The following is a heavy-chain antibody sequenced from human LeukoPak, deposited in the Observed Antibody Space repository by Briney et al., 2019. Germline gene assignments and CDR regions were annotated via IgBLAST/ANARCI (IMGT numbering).Heavy chain of an antibody. D-gene: IGHD5-18*01. CDR2: ISGSGGST. J-gene: IGHJ4*02. V-gene: IGHV3-23*01. Sequence: PGGSLRLSCAASGFTFSSYGMSWVRQAPGKGLEWVSDISGSGGSTYYADSVMGRFTISRDNSKNTLYLQMNSLRAEDTAVYYCAKRIQSAMATGYWGQGTLVTVSS. CDR1: GFTFSSYG. CDR3: AKRIQSAMATGY.